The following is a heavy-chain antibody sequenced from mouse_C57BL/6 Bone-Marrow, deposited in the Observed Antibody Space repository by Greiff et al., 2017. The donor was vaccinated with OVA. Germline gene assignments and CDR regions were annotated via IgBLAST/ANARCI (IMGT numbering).Heavy chain of an antibody. Sequence: QVQLQQPGAELVKPGASVKMSCKASGYTFTSYWITWVKQRPGQGLEWIGDIYPGSGSTNYNEKFKSKATLTVDTSSSTAYMQLSSLTSEDSAVYYGARPLYGNYLHWYFDVWGTGTTVTVSS. CDR3: ARPLYGNYLHWYFDV. CDR2: IYPGSGST. J-gene: IGHJ1*03. D-gene: IGHD2-1*01. V-gene: IGHV1-55*01. CDR1: GYTFTSYW.